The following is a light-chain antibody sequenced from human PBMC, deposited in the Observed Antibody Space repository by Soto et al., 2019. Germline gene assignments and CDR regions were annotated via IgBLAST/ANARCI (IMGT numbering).Light chain of an antibody. J-gene: IGLJ1*01. CDR2: EVS. CDR3: SSYTSSSTLAYV. CDR1: SSDVCGYNY. Sequence: QSALTQPAAVSGSPGQSITISCTGTSSDVCGYNYVSWYQQHPGKAPKLMIYEVSNRPSGVSNRFSGSKSGNTASLTISGLQAEDEADYYCSSYTSSSTLAYVFGTGTKVTVL. V-gene: IGLV2-14*01.